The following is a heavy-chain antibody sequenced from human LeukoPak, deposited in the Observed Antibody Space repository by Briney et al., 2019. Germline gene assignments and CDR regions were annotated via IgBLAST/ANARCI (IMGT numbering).Heavy chain of an antibody. CDR3: ARVATGSYHFDY. Sequence: GGSLRLSCAASGFTFDDYAMHWVRQAPGKGLEWVSGIGWNSGSIGYADSVKGRFTISRDNAKNTLYVQMNSLRVEDTAVYYCARVATGSYHFDYWGQGTLVTVSS. CDR1: GFTFDDYA. D-gene: IGHD1-26*01. V-gene: IGHV3-9*01. CDR2: IGWNSGSI. J-gene: IGHJ4*02.